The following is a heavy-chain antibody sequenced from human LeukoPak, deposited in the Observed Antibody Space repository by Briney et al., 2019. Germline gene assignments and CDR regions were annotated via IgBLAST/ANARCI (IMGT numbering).Heavy chain of an antibody. D-gene: IGHD3-3*01. CDR3: ARDLPYYDFWSGRAFYYYYMDV. CDR2: IYTSRST. J-gene: IGHJ6*03. Sequence: SETLSLTCTVSGGSISSYYWSWIRQPAGKGLEWIGRIYTSRSTNYNPSLKSRVTMSVDMSKNQFSLKLSSVTAADTAVYYCARDLPYYDFWSGRAFYYYYMDVWSKGTTVTVSS. CDR1: GGSISSYY. V-gene: IGHV4-4*07.